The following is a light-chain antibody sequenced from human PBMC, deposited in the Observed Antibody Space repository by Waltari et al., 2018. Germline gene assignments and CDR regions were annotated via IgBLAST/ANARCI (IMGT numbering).Light chain of an antibody. CDR1: QTILYTANNKSY. Sequence: DVMMTQSPASLAVPLGERAAINCKSSQTILYTANNKSYLTWYQQKPGQPPKLLIYWESSRASGIPDRFGGSGAGTDFTLTISSLQAEDVAVYYCQKYYSTPQTFGQGTKVEIK. CDR3: QKYYSTPQT. CDR2: WES. V-gene: IGKV4-1*01. J-gene: IGKJ1*01.